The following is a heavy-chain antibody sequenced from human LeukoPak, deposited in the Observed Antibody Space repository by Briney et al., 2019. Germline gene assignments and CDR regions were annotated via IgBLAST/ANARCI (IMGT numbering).Heavy chain of an antibody. CDR1: GFTFSSYW. CDR2: IKQDGSEK. CDR3: ARDAPVLGVRGAAL. V-gene: IGHV3-7*03. Sequence: GGSLRLSCAASGFTFSSYWMSWVRQAPGKGLEWVANIKQDGSEKYYVDSVKGRFTISRDNAKNSLYLQMNSLRAEDTAVCYCARDAPVLGVRGAALWGQGTLVTVSS. J-gene: IGHJ4*02. D-gene: IGHD3-10*01.